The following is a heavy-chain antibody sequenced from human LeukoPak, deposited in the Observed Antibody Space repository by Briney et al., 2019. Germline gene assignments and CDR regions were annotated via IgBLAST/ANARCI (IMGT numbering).Heavy chain of an antibody. CDR2: IIPIFGTT. Sequence: SVKVSCKASGGTFSSYAISWVRQAPGQGLEWMGRIIPIFGTTNYAQKFQGRVTITTDESTSTAYMDLSSLRSEDTAVYYCARAGGSGYYYYYMDVWGKETTVTVSS. CDR3: ARAGGSGYYYYYMDV. CDR1: GGTFSSYA. V-gene: IGHV1-69*05. J-gene: IGHJ6*03. D-gene: IGHD3-10*01.